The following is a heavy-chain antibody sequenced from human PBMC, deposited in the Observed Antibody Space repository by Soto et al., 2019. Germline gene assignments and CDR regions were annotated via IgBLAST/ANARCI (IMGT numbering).Heavy chain of an antibody. J-gene: IGHJ4*02. CDR3: AREGPSSSDY. Sequence: EVQLVESGGGLVQPGGSLRLSCAASGFTFSSYSMNWVRQAPGKGLEWVSYISSSSSTIYYADSVKGRFTISRDNAKNSRYLQMNSLRAEDTAVYYCAREGPSSSDYWGQGTLVTVSS. D-gene: IGHD6-6*01. CDR1: GFTFSSYS. CDR2: ISSSSSTI. V-gene: IGHV3-48*01.